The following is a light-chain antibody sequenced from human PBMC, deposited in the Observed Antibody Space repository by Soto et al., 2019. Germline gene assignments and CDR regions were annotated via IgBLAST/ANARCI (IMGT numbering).Light chain of an antibody. CDR1: SSDVGGYNY. J-gene: IGLJ1*01. Sequence: QSVLTQPRSVSGSPGQSVTISCTGTSSDVGGYNYVSWYQQHPGKAPKLIIYDNNKRPSGIPDRFSGSKSGTSATLGITGLQTGDEADYYCGTWDSSLSAVPYVFGTGTKVTVL. CDR3: GTWDSSLSAVPYV. CDR2: DNN. V-gene: IGLV1-51*01.